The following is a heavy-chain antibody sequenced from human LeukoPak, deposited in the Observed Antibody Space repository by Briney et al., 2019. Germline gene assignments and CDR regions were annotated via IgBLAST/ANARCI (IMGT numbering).Heavy chain of an antibody. CDR1: GYTFTSYG. V-gene: IGHV1-69*13. D-gene: IGHD3-22*01. CDR3: ARDSGGYYDSSGYYLGAFDI. Sequence: SVKVSCKASGYTFTSYGISWVRQAPGQGLEWMGGIIPIFGTANYAQKFQGRVTITADESTSTAYMELSSLRSEDTAVYYCARDSGGYYDSSGYYLGAFDIWGQGTMVTVSS. J-gene: IGHJ3*02. CDR2: IIPIFGTA.